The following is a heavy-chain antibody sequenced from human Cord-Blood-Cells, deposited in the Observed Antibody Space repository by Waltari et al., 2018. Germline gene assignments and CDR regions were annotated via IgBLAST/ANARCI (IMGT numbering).Heavy chain of an antibody. D-gene: IGHD6-6*01. Sequence: EVQLVPSGPYVQKPGESLKSSRKGSGCSLTSYSIGRVRQMPGKGLEWMGIIYPGDSDTRYSPSCQGQVTISADKSISTAYLQWSSLKASDTAMYYCARHKGSGSSYYFDYWGQGTLVTVSS. CDR3: ARHKGSGSSYYFDY. J-gene: IGHJ4*02. CDR1: GCSLTSYS. CDR2: IYPGDSDT. V-gene: IGHV5-51*01.